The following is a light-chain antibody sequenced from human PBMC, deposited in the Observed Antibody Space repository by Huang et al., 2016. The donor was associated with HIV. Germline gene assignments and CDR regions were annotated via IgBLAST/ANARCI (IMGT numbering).Light chain of an antibody. Sequence: EIVMTQSPATLSVSPGERATLSCRASQSVSSNLAWYQQKPGQAPRLLIYGASTRANGIPARFSGSGSGTEFTLTINSLQSEDFAVYYCQQYSNWPLTFGGGTKVEIK. CDR1: QSVSSN. V-gene: IGKV3-15*01. CDR2: GAS. J-gene: IGKJ4*01. CDR3: QQYSNWPLT.